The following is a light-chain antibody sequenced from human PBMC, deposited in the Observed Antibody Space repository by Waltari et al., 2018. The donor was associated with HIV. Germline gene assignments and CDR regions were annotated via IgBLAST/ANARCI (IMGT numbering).Light chain of an antibody. CDR2: QDS. Sequence: SSELTQPPSVSVSPGQTASISCSGERLGEKYVGWFQQRPGQTPILVIYQDSRRPSGVPERISASTSGNTSTLTISGTQAMDEADYYCQAWDSGAVVFGGGSKLTVL. V-gene: IGLV3-1*01. J-gene: IGLJ3*02. CDR3: QAWDSGAVV. CDR1: RLGEKY.